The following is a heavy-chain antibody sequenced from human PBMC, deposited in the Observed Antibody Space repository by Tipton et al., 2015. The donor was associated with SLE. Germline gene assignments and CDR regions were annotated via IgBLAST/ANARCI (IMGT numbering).Heavy chain of an antibody. CDR3: PLYDYVWGYDAFDI. D-gene: IGHD3-16*01. V-gene: IGHV4-39*07. CDR2: IYYSGST. J-gene: IGHJ3*02. CDR1: GGSISSGGYY. Sequence: TLSLTCTVSGGSISSGGYYWGWIRQPPGKGLEWIGSIYYSGSTYYNPSLKSRVTISVDTSKNQFSLKLSSVTAADTAVYYCPLYDYVWGYDAFDIWGQGTMVTVSS.